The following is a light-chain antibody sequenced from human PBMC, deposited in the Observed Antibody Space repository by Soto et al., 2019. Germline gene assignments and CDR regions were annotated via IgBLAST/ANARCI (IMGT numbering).Light chain of an antibody. CDR2: SNV. CDR3: AAWDDSLNAVL. V-gene: IGLV1-44*01. CDR1: SSNIGSNT. J-gene: IGLJ2*01. Sequence: QSALTQPPSASGTPGQRVTISCSGSSSNIGSNTVNWYQQLPGTAPKLLMYSNVQRPSGVPDRFSGSKSGTSASLAISGLQSEDEADYYCAAWDDSLNAVLFGGGTKLTVL.